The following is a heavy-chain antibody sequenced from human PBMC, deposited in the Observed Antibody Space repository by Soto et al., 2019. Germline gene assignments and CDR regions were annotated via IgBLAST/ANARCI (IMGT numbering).Heavy chain of an antibody. CDR2: IIPILGIT. CDR3: ARDLTGFRDYYYYDMVV. J-gene: IGHJ6*02. CDR1: GGTFSSYT. Sequence: SVKVSCKASGGTFSSYTISWVRQAPGQGLEWMGRIIPILGITSYAQKFQGRVTITRDKSTSTVYMELSRLKSDDTAVYYCARDLTGFRDYYYYDMVVWGQGTTVTVS. V-gene: IGHV1-69*04. D-gene: IGHD3-9*01.